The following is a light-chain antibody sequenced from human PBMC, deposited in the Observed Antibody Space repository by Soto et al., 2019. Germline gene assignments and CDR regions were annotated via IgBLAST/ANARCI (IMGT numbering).Light chain of an antibody. V-gene: IGKV3-20*01. CDR2: GAS. Sequence: EIVLTQSPGTLSLSPGERATLSCRASQSVSSSYLAWYQQKPGQAPRLLIYGASSRATGIPDRFSGSGFGTDFTLTISRLEPEDFAVYYCQQEGSSRSITFGQGTRLEIQ. CDR3: QQEGSSRSIT. CDR1: QSVSSSY. J-gene: IGKJ5*01.